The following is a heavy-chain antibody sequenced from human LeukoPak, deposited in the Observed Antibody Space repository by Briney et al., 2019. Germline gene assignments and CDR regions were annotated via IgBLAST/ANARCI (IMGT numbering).Heavy chain of an antibody. CDR2: IYYSGST. Sequence: SETLSLTCTVSGGSISSYYWSWIRQPPGKGLEWIGYIYYSGSTNYNPSLKSRVTISVDTSKNQFSLKLSSVTAADTAVYYCARELGGYSYGYYYYYMDVWGKGTTVTVSS. D-gene: IGHD5-18*01. V-gene: IGHV4-59*01. J-gene: IGHJ6*03. CDR1: GGSISSYY. CDR3: ARELGGYSYGYYYYYMDV.